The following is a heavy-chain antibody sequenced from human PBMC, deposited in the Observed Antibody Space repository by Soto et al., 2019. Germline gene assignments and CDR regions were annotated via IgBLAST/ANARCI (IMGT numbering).Heavy chain of an antibody. J-gene: IGHJ6*02. CDR2: ISFDGDKK. CDR3: AREDHYGYRYLHYGLDV. D-gene: IGHD4-17*01. Sequence: QAQLVESGGGVVQPGKSLRLSCAASGFTFKIYALHWVRQAPGKGLEWVSVISFDGDKKYYADSVKGRFTISRDNFKNTLYLQMNNQKIEDAALYYCAREDHYGYRYLHYGLDVWGQGTTVTVSS. V-gene: IGHV3-30-3*01. CDR1: GFTFKIYA.